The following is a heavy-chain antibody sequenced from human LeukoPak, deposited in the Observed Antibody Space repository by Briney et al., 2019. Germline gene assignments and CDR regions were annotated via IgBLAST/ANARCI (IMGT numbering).Heavy chain of an antibody. CDR2: FNPALGIA. Sequence: SVKVSCKASGGTFLGGTFNNYAINWVRQAPGQGLEWVGRFNPALGIANQPPKFQGRVTITADESASTAYMELSSLRSDDTAVYYCARDRQDSSGWYLISGFDPWGQGTLVTVSS. D-gene: IGHD6-19*01. J-gene: IGHJ5*02. V-gene: IGHV1-69*04. CDR1: GGTFLGGTFNNYA. CDR3: ARDRQDSSGWYLISGFDP.